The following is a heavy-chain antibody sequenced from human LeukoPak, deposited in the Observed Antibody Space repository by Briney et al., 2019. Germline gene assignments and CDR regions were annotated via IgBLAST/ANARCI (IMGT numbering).Heavy chain of an antibody. J-gene: IGHJ4*02. V-gene: IGHV3-48*01. Sequence: GGSLRLSCAAFGFIFSSYSMNWVRQAPGKGLEWVSYISSSSTIYYADSVKGRFTISRDNAKDSLYLQMNSLRAEDTAVYYCASGVGYDSSGYYDYWGQGTLVTVSS. CDR2: ISSSSTI. CDR1: GFIFSSYS. D-gene: IGHD3-22*01. CDR3: ASGVGYDSSGYYDY.